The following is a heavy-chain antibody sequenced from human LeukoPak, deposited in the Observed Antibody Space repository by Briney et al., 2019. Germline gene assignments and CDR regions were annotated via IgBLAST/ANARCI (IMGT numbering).Heavy chain of an antibody. J-gene: IGHJ3*01. CDR2: IYTSGST. D-gene: IGHD6-19*01. V-gene: IGHV4-61*02. Sequence: SQTLSLTCTVSGGSISSGSYYWSWIRQPAGKGLEWIGRIYTSGSTNYNPSLKSRVTISVDTSKNQFSRKLSSVTAADTAVYYCARDGVGIAVAATMVWGQGTMVTVSS. CDR1: GGSISSGSYY. CDR3: ARDGVGIAVAATMV.